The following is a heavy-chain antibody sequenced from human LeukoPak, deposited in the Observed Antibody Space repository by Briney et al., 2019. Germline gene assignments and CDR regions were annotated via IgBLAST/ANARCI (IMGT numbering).Heavy chain of an antibody. J-gene: IGHJ1*01. CDR2: INWNGGST. Sequence: SGGSLRLSCAASGFTFDDYGMSWVRQAPGKGLEWVSGINWNGGSTGYADSVKGRFTISRDKSKNTLSLQMNSLRAEDTAVYYCAQQVGYCSSGSCYFTYWGQGTLVTVSS. V-gene: IGHV3-20*04. CDR1: GFTFDDYG. CDR3: AQQVGYCSSGSCYFTY. D-gene: IGHD2-15*01.